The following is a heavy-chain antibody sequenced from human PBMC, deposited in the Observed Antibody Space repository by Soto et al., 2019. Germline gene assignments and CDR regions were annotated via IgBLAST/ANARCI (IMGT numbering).Heavy chain of an antibody. Sequence: ASVKVSCKASGGTFSSYAISWVRQAPGQGLEWMGIINPSGGSTSYAQKFQGRVTMTRDTSTSTVYMELSSLRSEDTAVYYCATHGGSGTLYYYYGMDVWGQGTTVTVSS. J-gene: IGHJ6*02. CDR1: GGTFSSYA. CDR3: ATHGGSGTLYYYYGMDV. V-gene: IGHV1-46*01. D-gene: IGHD3-10*01. CDR2: INPSGGST.